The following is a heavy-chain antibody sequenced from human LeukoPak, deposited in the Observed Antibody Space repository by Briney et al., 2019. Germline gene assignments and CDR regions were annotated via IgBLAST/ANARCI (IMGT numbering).Heavy chain of an antibody. CDR3: ARASANYVEMATTGLDY. J-gene: IGHJ4*02. Sequence: SQTLSLTCAISGDSVSNNSAAWSWIRQSPSRGLEWLGRISYRSQWYNEYALSVRSRITIKSDTSKNQISLQLNSVTPEDTAVYYCARASANYVEMATTGLDYWGQGSLVTVSS. CDR1: GDSVSNNSAA. V-gene: IGHV6-1*01. CDR2: ISYRSQWYN. D-gene: IGHD5-24*01.